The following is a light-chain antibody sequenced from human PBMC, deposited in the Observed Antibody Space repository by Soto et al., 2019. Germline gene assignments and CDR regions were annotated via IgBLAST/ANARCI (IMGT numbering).Light chain of an antibody. J-gene: IGKJ1*01. Sequence: EIVMTQSPATLSVSPGDRATLSCRASQSVRSNLAWYQQKPGQAPRLLIYAASTRATGIPARFSGSGSGTEFALTISSLQPADFATYYCQQYNTYSWTFGQGTRWIS. V-gene: IGKV3-15*01. CDR1: QSVRSN. CDR3: QQYNTYSWT. CDR2: AAS.